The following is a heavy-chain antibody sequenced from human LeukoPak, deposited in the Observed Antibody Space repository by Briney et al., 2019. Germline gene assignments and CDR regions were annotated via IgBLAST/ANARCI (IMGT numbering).Heavy chain of an antibody. CDR3: ASLDSGKFDY. CDR2: IYYSGST. V-gene: IGHV4-39*01. Sequence: KPSETLSLTCTVSGGSISSSSYYWGWIRQPPGKGLEWIGSIYYSGSTYYNPSLKSRVTISVDTSKNQFSLKLSSVTAADTAVYYCASLDSGKFDYWGQGTLVTVSS. D-gene: IGHD3-10*01. CDR1: GGSISSSSYY. J-gene: IGHJ4*02.